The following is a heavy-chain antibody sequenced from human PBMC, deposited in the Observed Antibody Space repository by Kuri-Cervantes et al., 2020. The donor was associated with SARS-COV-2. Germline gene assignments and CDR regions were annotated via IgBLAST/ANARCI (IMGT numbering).Heavy chain of an antibody. CDR1: GFSLSTSGMC. CDR3: ARTVAKNDPGAFDI. J-gene: IGHJ3*02. Sequence: SGPTLVKPTQTLTLTCTFSGFSLSTSGMCVSWIRQPPGKALEWLARIDLDDDKFYSTSLQTRLTISKDTSKNQVVLTMTNMDPVDTATYYCARTVAKNDPGAFDIWGQGTMVTVSS. V-gene: IGHV2-70*17. CDR2: IDLDDDK. D-gene: IGHD1-1*01.